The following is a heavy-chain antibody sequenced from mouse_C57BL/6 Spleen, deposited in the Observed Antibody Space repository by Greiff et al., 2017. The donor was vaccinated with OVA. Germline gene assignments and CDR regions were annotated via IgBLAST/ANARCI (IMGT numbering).Heavy chain of an antibody. V-gene: IGHV1-47*01. J-gene: IGHJ2*01. D-gene: IGHD1-1*01. CDR2: FHPSNDDT. Sequence: QVQLQQSGAELVKPGASVKMSCKASGYTFTTYPIEWMKQNHGKSLEWIGNFHPSNDDTKYNEKFKGKATLTVEKSSSTVYLELSRLTSDDAAVYYCARRNYYGHYFDDWGQGTTLTVSS. CDR1: GYTFTTYP. CDR3: ARRNYYGHYFDD.